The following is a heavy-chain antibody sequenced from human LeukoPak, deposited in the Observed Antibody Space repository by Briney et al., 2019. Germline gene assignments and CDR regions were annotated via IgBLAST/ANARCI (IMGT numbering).Heavy chain of an antibody. CDR2: IKNDGSA. D-gene: IGHD3-22*01. CDR1: GFTFSNYC. CDR3: LRGAPYDTRGYYY. V-gene: IGHV3-74*01. J-gene: IGHJ4*02. Sequence: GGSLRLSCAASGFTFSNYCMHWVRQAPGKGLVGVSRIKNDGSAIYEGSVKGRFTISRDNAKNTLYLQRNSLRHEDTAVYYCLRGAPYDTRGYYYWGQGALVTVSS.